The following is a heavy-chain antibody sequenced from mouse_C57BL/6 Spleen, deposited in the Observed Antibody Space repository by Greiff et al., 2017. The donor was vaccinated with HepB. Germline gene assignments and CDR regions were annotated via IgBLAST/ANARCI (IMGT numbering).Heavy chain of an antibody. V-gene: IGHV1-50*01. CDR3: ARGGSSYSFAMDY. CDR1: GYTFTSYW. Sequence: QVHVKQPGAELVKPGASVKLSCKASGYTFTSYWMQWVKQRPGQGLEWIGEIDPSDSYTNYNQKFKGKATLTVDTSSSTAYMQLSSLTSEDSAVYYCARGGSSYSFAMDYWGQGTSVTVSS. D-gene: IGHD1-1*01. J-gene: IGHJ4*01. CDR2: IDPSDSYT.